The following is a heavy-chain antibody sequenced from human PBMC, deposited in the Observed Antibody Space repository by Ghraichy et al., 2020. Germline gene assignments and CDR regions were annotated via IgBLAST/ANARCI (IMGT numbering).Heavy chain of an antibody. CDR3: ARDYDQSFDS. CDR2: TYYRTKWHN. Sequence: SQTLSLTCAISGDSVSTKYAAWNWIRQSPSRGLEWLGRTYYRTKWHNEYAVSVESRITTNPDTSKNQFSLQLTSVTPEDTAVYYCARDYDQSFDSWGQGTLVTVSS. V-gene: IGHV6-1*01. D-gene: IGHD3-22*01. J-gene: IGHJ4*02. CDR1: GDSVSTKYAA.